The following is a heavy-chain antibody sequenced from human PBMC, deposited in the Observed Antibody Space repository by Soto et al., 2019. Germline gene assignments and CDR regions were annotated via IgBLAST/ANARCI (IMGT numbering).Heavy chain of an antibody. D-gene: IGHD2-2*02. CDR1: GFTFDAYA. Sequence: EVQLVESGGGLVQPGRSLRLSCAASGFTFDAYAMHWVRQVPGKGLEWISGISCDSGTLGYADSVKGRFIISRDDAKKSLFLQMNSLRGEDTALYYCGPGRYTTMASAFDQWGQGTVVTVSS. J-gene: IGHJ4*02. CDR2: ISCDSGTL. V-gene: IGHV3-9*01. CDR3: GPGRYTTMASAFDQ.